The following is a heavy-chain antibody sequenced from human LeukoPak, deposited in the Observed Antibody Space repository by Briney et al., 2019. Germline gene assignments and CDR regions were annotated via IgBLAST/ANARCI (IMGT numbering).Heavy chain of an antibody. J-gene: IGHJ5*02. D-gene: IGHD6-13*01. CDR1: GFTFSSYW. V-gene: IGHV3-7*01. CDR3: ARQQLGGWFDP. CDR2: IKPDGNEK. Sequence: GGSLRLSCAASGFTFSSYWMSWVRQLPGKGLEWVANIKPDGNEKYYADSVKGRFTISRDNAKNSLYLQMNSLRAEDTGVYYCARQQLGGWFDPWGQGTLVTVSS.